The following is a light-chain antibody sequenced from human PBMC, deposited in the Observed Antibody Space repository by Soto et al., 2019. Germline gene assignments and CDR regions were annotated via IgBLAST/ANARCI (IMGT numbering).Light chain of an antibody. CDR3: QQYDSSPRT. J-gene: IGKJ1*01. CDR1: QSVSSSY. V-gene: IGKV3-20*01. Sequence: EIVLTQSPGTLSLSPGERATLSCRASQSVSSSYLAWYQQKPGQAPSLLIYGASSRATGIPDRFSSSGSGTDFTLTISRLEPEDFAVYYCQQYDSSPRTFGQGTKVEI. CDR2: GAS.